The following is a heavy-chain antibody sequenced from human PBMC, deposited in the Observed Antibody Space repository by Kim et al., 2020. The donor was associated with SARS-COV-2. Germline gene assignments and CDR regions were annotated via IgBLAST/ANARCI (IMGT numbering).Heavy chain of an antibody. V-gene: IGHV4-34*01. Sequence: SETLSLTCAVYGGSFSGYYWSWIRQPPGKGLEWIGEINHSGSTNYNPSLKSRVTISVDTSKNQFSLKLSSVTAADTAVYYCARGKGSSGPRIYYYYGMDV. CDR1: GGSFSGYY. D-gene: IGHD6-19*01. J-gene: IGHJ6*01. CDR3: ARGKGSSGPRIYYYYGMDV. CDR2: INHSGST.